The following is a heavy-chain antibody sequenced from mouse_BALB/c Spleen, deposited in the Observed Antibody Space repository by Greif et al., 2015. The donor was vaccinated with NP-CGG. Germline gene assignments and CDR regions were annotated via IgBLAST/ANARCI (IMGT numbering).Heavy chain of an antibody. J-gene: IGHJ3*01. Sequence: QVQLQQSGAELMKPGASVKISCKATGYTFSSYWIEWVKQRPGHGLEWIGEILPGSGSTNYNEKFKGKATFTADTSSNTAYMQLSSLTSEDSAVYYCARPRRGLGPFAYWGQGTLVTVSA. CDR2: ILPGSGST. CDR1: GYTFSSYW. D-gene: IGHD4-1*01. CDR3: ARPRRGLGPFAY. V-gene: IGHV1-9*01.